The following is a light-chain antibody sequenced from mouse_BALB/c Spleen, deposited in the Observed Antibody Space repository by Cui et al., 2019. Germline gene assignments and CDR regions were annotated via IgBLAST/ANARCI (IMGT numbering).Light chain of an antibody. CDR2: RAN. J-gene: IGKJ2*01. CDR3: LQYDEFPYT. Sequence: DIKMTQSPSSMYASLGERVTITCKASQAMNRDLSWSQQKPGKSPKTLIYRANRLVDGVPSRFSGSGSGQDYSLTISSLEYEDMGRYYCLQYDEFPYTFGGGTKLEIK. CDR1: QAMNRD. V-gene: IGKV14-111*01.